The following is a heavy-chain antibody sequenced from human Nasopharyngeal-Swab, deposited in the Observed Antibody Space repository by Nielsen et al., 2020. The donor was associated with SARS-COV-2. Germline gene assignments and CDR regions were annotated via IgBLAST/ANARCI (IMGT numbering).Heavy chain of an antibody. V-gene: IGHV3-23*01. CDR2: ISGRGDISGSGGST. D-gene: IGHD2/OR15-2a*01. CDR1: GSSFRTYG. CDR3: AKDLRGPYFF. Sequence: GGSLRLSCVASGSSFRTYGMSWVRQAPGKGLEWVAAISGRGDISGSGGSTYYADSVKGRFTISRDNSKNTLSLQMNGLGAEDTAVYYCAKDLRGPYFFWGQGTLVTVSS. J-gene: IGHJ4*02.